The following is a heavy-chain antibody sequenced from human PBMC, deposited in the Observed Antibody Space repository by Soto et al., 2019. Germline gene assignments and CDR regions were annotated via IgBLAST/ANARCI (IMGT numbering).Heavy chain of an antibody. CDR2: IWYDGSNK. V-gene: IGHV3-33*01. CDR3: SREAIVQSVMDSTGVAAFDI. Sequence: QVQLVESGGGVVQPGRSLILSCAASGFTFSSYGMQWVRQAPGKGLEGVSVIWYDGSNKYYADSVKGRFTISRDKSKNPTYLQMNGLREEYMSAYYCSREAIVQSVMDSTGVAAFDIWGQLTTVTISS. CDR1: GFTFSSYG. D-gene: IGHD7-27*01. J-gene: IGHJ3*02.